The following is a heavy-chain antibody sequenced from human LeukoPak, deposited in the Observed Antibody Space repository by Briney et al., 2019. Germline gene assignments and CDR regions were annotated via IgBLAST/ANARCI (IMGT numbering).Heavy chain of an antibody. Sequence: SETQSLICTVSGGSISSYYWSWIRQPPGKGLEWIGYIYYSWSTNYNPSLKSRVTISVDTSKNQFSLKLSSVTAADTAVYYCARLGSSGYSGIDYWGQGTLVTVSS. CDR3: ARLGSSGYSGIDY. CDR1: GGSISSYY. V-gene: IGHV4-59*08. CDR2: IYYSWST. D-gene: IGHD3-22*01. J-gene: IGHJ4*02.